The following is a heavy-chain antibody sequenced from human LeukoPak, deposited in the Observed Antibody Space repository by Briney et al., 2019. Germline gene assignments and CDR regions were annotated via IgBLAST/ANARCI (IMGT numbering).Heavy chain of an antibody. CDR2: IKHNGGST. J-gene: IGHJ4*02. Sequence: GGSLRLSCAASGFTFGNHSMSWVRQSPGKGLEWVAAIKHNGGSTYYADSVKGRFTISRDNSKDTLYLQMHSLRAEDTAVYYCAKDDSRSSYFDFWGQGVLVTVSS. D-gene: IGHD6-13*01. V-gene: IGHV3-23*01. CDR3: AKDDSRSSYFDF. CDR1: GFTFGNHS.